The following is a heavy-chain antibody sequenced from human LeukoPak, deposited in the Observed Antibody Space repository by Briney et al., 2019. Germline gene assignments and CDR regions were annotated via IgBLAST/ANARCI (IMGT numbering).Heavy chain of an antibody. V-gene: IGHV3-21*01. CDR3: AKSPRYPNYYFDY. J-gene: IGHJ4*02. Sequence: GGSLRLSCAASGFTFSSYSMNWVRQAPGKGLEWVSSISSSSSYIYYADSVKGRFTISRDNSKNTLYLQMNSLRAEDTAVYYCAKSPRYPNYYFDYWGQGTLVTVSS. CDR1: GFTFSSYS. D-gene: IGHD1-1*01. CDR2: ISSSSSYI.